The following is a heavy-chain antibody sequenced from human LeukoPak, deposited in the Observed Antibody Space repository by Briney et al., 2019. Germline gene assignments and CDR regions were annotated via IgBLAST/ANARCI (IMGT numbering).Heavy chain of an antibody. CDR1: GYTFSHYG. CDR2: ISGHNGDV. V-gene: IGHV1-18*01. J-gene: IGHJ4*02. D-gene: IGHD3-10*01. CDR3: ARYNSLLRGVTTSDY. Sequence: ASVKVSCKASGYTFSHYGITWVRQAPGQGLEWMGTISGHNGDVNYAPKFQGRVTMTTDTSTTTAYMELRSLRFDDTAVYYCARYNSLLRGVTTSDYWGQGTLVTVSS.